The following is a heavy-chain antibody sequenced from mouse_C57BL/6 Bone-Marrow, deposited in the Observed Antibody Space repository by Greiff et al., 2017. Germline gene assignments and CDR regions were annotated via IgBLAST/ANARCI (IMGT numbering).Heavy chain of an antibody. CDR2: IYPRSGNT. J-gene: IGHJ2*01. CDR3: ARSLIYYYGSSFLFDY. D-gene: IGHD1-1*01. CDR1: GYTFTSYG. V-gene: IGHV1-81*01. Sequence: VKLMESGAELARPGASVKLSCKASGYTFTSYGISWVKQRTGQGLEWIGEIYPRSGNTYYNEKFKGKATLTADKSSSTAYMELRSLTSEDSAVYFCARSLIYYYGSSFLFDYWGQGTTLTVSS.